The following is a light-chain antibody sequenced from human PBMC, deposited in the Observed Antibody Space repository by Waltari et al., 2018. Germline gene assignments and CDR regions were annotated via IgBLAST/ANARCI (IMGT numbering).Light chain of an antibody. CDR2: WAS. Sequence: DIVMTQSPGSLALSLGERATINCKSSQSVLHSSNNKNYLAWYQQKPGQPPNLLIYWASTRESGVPDRFSGSGSGTDFTLTISSLQAEDVAVYYCQQYYNAPLTFGGGTKVEIK. CDR3: QQYYNAPLT. CDR1: QSVLHSSNNKNY. V-gene: IGKV4-1*01. J-gene: IGKJ4*01.